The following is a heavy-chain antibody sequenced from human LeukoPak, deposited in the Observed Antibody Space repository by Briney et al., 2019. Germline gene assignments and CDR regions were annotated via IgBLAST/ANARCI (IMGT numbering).Heavy chain of an antibody. CDR2: ISSSSTI. CDR1: GFTFSSYS. Sequence: GGSLRLSCAASGFTFSSYSMNWVRQAPGKGLEWVSYISSSSTIYYADSVKGRLTISRDNAKNSLYLQMNSLRAEDTAVYYCARDRFTIHYYDSSGPFDYWGQGTLVTVSS. D-gene: IGHD3-22*01. CDR3: ARDRFTIHYYDSSGPFDY. V-gene: IGHV3-48*04. J-gene: IGHJ4*02.